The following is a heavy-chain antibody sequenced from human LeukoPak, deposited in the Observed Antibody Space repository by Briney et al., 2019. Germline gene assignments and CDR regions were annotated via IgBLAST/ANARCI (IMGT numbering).Heavy chain of an antibody. V-gene: IGHV4-59*01. D-gene: IGHD4-17*01. CDR2: IYYSGST. CDR3: ARGFGDSFLDWFDP. Sequence: PSETLSLTCTVSGGSISSYYWSWIRQPPGKGLEWIGYIYYSGSTNYNPSLKSRVTISVDTSKNQFSLKLSSVTAADTAVYYCARGFGDSFLDWFDPWGQGTLVTVSS. CDR1: GGSISSYY. J-gene: IGHJ5*02.